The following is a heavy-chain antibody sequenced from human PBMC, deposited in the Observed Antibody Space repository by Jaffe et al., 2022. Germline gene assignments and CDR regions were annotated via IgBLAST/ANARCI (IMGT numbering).Heavy chain of an antibody. CDR1: GFTFSSYE. CDR2: ISSSGSTI. V-gene: IGHV3-48*03. D-gene: IGHD1-26*01. J-gene: IGHJ4*02. CDR3: ARRYSPRELLPSNPYYFDY. Sequence: EVQLVESGGGLVQPGGSLRLSCAASGFTFSSYEMNWVRQAPGKGLEWVSYISSSGSTIYYADSVKGRFTISRDNAKNSLYLQMNSLRAEDTAVYYCARRYSPRELLPSNPYYFDYWGQGTLVTVSS.